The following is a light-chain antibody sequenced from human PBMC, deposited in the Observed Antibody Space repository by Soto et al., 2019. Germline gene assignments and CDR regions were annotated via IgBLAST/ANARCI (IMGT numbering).Light chain of an antibody. Sequence: DMQMTQSPSTLSASVGDRVTITCRASQSISTWLAWYQQKPGKAPKLLIYKASSLESGVPSRFSDSGSGTEFTLTIISLQPDDFATYFCLQYSTYWTFGQGTKVDIK. CDR2: KAS. V-gene: IGKV1-5*03. CDR3: LQYSTYWT. J-gene: IGKJ1*01. CDR1: QSISTW.